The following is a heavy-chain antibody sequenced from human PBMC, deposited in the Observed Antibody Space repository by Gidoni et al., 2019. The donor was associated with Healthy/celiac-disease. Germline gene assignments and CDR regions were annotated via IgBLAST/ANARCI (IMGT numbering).Heavy chain of an antibody. J-gene: IGHJ6*03. Sequence: VQLVESGGGLVQPGGSLKLSCAASGFTFSGSAMHWVRQASGKGLEWVGRIRSKANSYATAYAASVKGRFTISRDDSKNTAYLQMNSLKTEDTAVYYCTRLDFYYYMDVWGKGTTVTVSS. CDR2: IRSKANSYAT. CDR3: TRLDFYYYMDV. CDR1: GFTFSGSA. V-gene: IGHV3-73*01.